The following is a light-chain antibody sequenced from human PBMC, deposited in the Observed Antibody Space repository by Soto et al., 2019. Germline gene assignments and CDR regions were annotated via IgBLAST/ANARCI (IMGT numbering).Light chain of an antibody. CDR3: ETWDSILWV. CDR2: LEGSGSY. Sequence: QLVLTQSSSASASLGSSVKLTCTLSSGHSSYIIAWHQQQPGNAPRYLMKLEGSGSYNKGSGVPDRFSGSSSGADRYLTISNLQFEDEADYYCETWDSILWVFGGGTKLTVL. CDR1: SGHSSYI. J-gene: IGLJ3*02. V-gene: IGLV4-60*02.